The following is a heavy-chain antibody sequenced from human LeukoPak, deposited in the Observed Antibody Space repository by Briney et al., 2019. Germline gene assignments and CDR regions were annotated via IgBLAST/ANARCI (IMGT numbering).Heavy chain of an antibody. Sequence: SGGSLRLSCAASGFTFDDYAMHWVRQAPGKGLEWVSGISWNSGSIGYADSVKGRFTISRDNAKNSLYLQMNSLRAEDTALYYCAKDSSYGEFYYFDYWGQGTLVTVSS. CDR3: AKDSSYGEFYYFDY. CDR2: ISWNSGSI. V-gene: IGHV3-9*01. D-gene: IGHD5-18*01. J-gene: IGHJ4*02. CDR1: GFTFDDYA.